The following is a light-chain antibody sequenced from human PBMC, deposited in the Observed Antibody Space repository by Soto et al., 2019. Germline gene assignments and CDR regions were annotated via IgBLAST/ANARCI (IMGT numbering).Light chain of an antibody. V-gene: IGKV3-20*01. CDR1: QSVSTNY. CDR3: QQYGSSPLT. CDR2: DAS. J-gene: IGKJ4*01. Sequence: EIVLTQSPGTLSLSPGQRANLSCRASQSVSTNYLVWYQQKPGQAPRLLIYDASNRATGIPDRFSGSGSGTDFTLTISRLEPEDFAVYYCQQYGSSPLTFGGGTKVEIK.